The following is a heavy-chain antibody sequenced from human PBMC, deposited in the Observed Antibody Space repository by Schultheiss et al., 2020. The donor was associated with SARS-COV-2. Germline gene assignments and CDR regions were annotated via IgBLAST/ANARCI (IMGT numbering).Heavy chain of an antibody. Sequence: SQTLSLTCTVSGGSISSYYWSWIRQPAGKGLEWIGYIYYSGSTNYNPSLKSRVTISVDTSKNQFSLKLSSVTAADTAVYYCAREESVWSGYLHYYYGMDVWGQGTTVTVSS. D-gene: IGHD3-3*01. CDR3: AREESVWSGYLHYYYGMDV. J-gene: IGHJ6*02. CDR2: IYYSGST. CDR1: GGSISSYY. V-gene: IGHV4-59*12.